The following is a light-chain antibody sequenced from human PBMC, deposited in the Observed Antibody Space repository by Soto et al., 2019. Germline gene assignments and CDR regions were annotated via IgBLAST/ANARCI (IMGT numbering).Light chain of an antibody. CDR2: AAS. CDR3: QKYNSVLLT. Sequence: DIEITQSQYSLPASVGDSVNVTFRASLPISNYLAWYQQKPGKIPNLLIYAASTLQAGVPPRFSGSGSGTDFTLTISSLQPEDLAAYYCQKYNSVLLTFGGGTRLEIK. J-gene: IGKJ5*01. V-gene: IGKV1-27*01. CDR1: LPISNY.